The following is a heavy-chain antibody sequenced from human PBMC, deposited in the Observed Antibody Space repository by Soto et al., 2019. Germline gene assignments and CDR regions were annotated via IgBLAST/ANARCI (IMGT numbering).Heavy chain of an antibody. CDR2: ISHDGKAV. D-gene: IGHD6-19*01. Sequence: QVQLVESGGGVVQPGRSLTLSCAASGFTFSDYGMHWVRQVPGERPEWVGVISHDGKAVYYADFVKGRLTITRDNSRNTLYLQVNSLRNADTAVYYCAREPTKVASGWYFDDGGQGTLVTVSS. V-gene: IGHV3-30*03. CDR3: AREPTKVASGWYFDD. J-gene: IGHJ4*02. CDR1: GFTFSDYG.